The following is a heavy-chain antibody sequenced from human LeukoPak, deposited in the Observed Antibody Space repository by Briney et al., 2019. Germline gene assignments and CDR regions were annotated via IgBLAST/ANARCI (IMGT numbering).Heavy chain of an antibody. CDR1: GFTFSSYG. J-gene: IGHJ5*02. CDR2: INHSGST. Sequence: GSLRLSCAASGFTFSSYGMSWVRQAPGKGLEWIGEINHSGSTNYNPSLKSRVTISVDTSKNQFSLKLSSVTAADTAVYYCARGLGVKQQLVLSWFDPWGQGTLVTVSS. CDR3: ARGLGVKQQLVLSWFDP. V-gene: IGHV4-34*01. D-gene: IGHD6-13*01.